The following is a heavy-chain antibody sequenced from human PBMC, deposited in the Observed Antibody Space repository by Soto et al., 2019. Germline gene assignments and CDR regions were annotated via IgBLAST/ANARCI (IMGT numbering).Heavy chain of an antibody. D-gene: IGHD2-15*01. CDR1: GSSMSSSAYY. J-gene: IGHJ3*02. V-gene: IGHV4-39*01. Sequence: QMHLQQSGPGLVKPSETLSLTCTVAGSSMSSSAYYWGWIRQPPGKGLEWIGSVYYTGITDYKSSLESRVAISPDTCKNQYSLRLTPLSAADTAIYFWARQGRPGYCTGGNCYPTFDNGGPGTMVTVSS. CDR2: VYYTGIT. CDR3: ARQGRPGYCTGGNCYPTFDN.